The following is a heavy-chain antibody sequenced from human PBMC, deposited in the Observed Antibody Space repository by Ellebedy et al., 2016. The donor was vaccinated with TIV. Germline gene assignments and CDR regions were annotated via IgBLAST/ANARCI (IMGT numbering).Heavy chain of an antibody. J-gene: IGHJ4*02. V-gene: IGHV3-72*01. CDR3: AGRGY. Sequence: GGSLRLXCAASGFTFSDHYMDWVRQAPGKGLEWVGRTRNKAKSYTTEYAASVKDRFTISRDDSKNSLYLQMNSLKTEDTAVYYCAGRGYWGQGTLVTVSS. CDR1: GFTFSDHY. CDR2: TRNKAKSYTT.